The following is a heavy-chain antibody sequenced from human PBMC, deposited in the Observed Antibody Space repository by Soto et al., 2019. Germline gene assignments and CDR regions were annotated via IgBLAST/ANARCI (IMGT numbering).Heavy chain of an antibody. D-gene: IGHD4-4*01. V-gene: IGHV5-51*01. J-gene: IGHJ6*02. CDR1: VYAVSDYC. CDR2: IYPGDSDT. Sequence: LKISCKGSVYAVSDYCIGWVRQLPGKGPQWMGVIYPGDSDTRYSHSFQCDVTITRHKSTSTAYLQWNTLKASDTAMYYCGRHISNFRYYYSAMDVWGQGTTVTSP. CDR3: GRHISNFRYYYSAMDV.